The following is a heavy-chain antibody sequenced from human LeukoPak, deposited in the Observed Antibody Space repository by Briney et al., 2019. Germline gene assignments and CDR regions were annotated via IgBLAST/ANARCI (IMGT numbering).Heavy chain of an antibody. V-gene: IGHV3-66*04. CDR3: TRHEDILDYFDF. D-gene: IGHD3-9*01. CDR1: GFTVSSNY. J-gene: IGHJ4*02. Sequence: GGSLRLSCAASGFTVSSNYMNWVRQAPGKGLEWVSVIYSGGSTYYADSVKGRFTISRDNSKNTLYLQMNSLRAEDTAVYYCTRHEDILDYFDFWGQGTLVTVSS. CDR2: IYSGGST.